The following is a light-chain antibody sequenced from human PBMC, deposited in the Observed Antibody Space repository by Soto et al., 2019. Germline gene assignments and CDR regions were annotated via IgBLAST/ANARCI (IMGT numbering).Light chain of an antibody. CDR1: QSVSSL. V-gene: IGKV3-15*01. Sequence: EVVMTQSPATLSVSPGERATLSCRASQSVSSLLAWYQQKPGQAPRLLIYGASTRATGIPDRFSASGSGTEFALTISSLHSGDFADYYCQQYNNWPLTFGGGTKVEIK. CDR2: GAS. CDR3: QQYNNWPLT. J-gene: IGKJ4*01.